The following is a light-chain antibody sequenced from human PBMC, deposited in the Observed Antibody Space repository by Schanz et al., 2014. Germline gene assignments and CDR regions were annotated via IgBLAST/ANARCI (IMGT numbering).Light chain of an antibody. J-gene: IGKJ4*01. CDR3: QQYSKSPLT. V-gene: IGKV3-20*01. CDR2: GAF. CDR1: QSISGYD. Sequence: EIVLTQSPGTLSLSPGERATLSCKASQSISGYDLAWYQQKPGQAPRLLIYGAFDRATGIPDRFSGSGSGTVFPLTISRLEPEDFXVYYCQQYSKSPLTFGGGTKVEI.